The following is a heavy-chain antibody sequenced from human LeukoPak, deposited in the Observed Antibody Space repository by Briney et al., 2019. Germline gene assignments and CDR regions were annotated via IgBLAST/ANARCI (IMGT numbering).Heavy chain of an antibody. CDR3: ARDPAPEIGAFDI. CDR1: GFTFSSYS. Sequence: GGSLRLSCAASGFTFSSYSMNWVRQAPGKGLEWVSSITSSSSYIYYADSVKGRFTISRDNSKNTLYLQMNSLRAEDTAVYYCARDPAPEIGAFDIWGQGTMVTVSS. D-gene: IGHD1-14*01. V-gene: IGHV3-21*04. J-gene: IGHJ3*02. CDR2: ITSSSSYI.